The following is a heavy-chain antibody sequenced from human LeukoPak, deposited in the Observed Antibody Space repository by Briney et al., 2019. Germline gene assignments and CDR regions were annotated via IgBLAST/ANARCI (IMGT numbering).Heavy chain of an antibody. Sequence: PSETLSLTCTVSGGSISSYYWSWIRQPAGKGLEWIGRIYTSGSTNYNPPLKSRVTMSVDTSKNQFSLKLSSVTAADTAVYYCARGGAPGSSSWYYFDYWGQGTLVTVSS. CDR2: IYTSGST. CDR3: ARGGAPGSSSWYYFDY. J-gene: IGHJ4*02. CDR1: GGSISSYY. D-gene: IGHD6-13*01. V-gene: IGHV4-4*07.